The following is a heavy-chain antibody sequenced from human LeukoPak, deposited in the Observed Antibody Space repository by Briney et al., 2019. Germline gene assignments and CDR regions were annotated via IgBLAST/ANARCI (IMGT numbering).Heavy chain of an antibody. Sequence: ASVKVSCKVSGYTLTELSMHWVRQAPGKGLEWMGGFDPEDGETIYAQKFQGRVTMTEDTSTDTAYMELSSLRSEDTAVYYCALGSGSYYRYYYYGMDVWGQGTTVTVSS. CDR1: GYTLTELS. V-gene: IGHV1-24*01. D-gene: IGHD3-10*01. CDR2: FDPEDGET. CDR3: ALGSGSYYRYYYYGMDV. J-gene: IGHJ6*02.